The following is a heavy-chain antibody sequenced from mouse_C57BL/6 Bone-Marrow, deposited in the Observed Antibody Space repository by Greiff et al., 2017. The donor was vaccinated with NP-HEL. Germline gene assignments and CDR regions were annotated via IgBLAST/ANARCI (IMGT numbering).Heavy chain of an antibody. D-gene: IGHD1-1*01. Sequence: QVQLKESGAELVRPGSSVKLSCKASGYTFTSYWMDWVKQRPGQGLEWIGNIHPSDSETHYNQKFKDKATLTVDKSSSTAYMQLSSLTSEDSAVYYCARVPSTVDAMDYWGQGTSVTVSS. CDR1: GYTFTSYW. J-gene: IGHJ4*01. CDR2: IHPSDSET. CDR3: ARVPSTVDAMDY. V-gene: IGHV1-61*01.